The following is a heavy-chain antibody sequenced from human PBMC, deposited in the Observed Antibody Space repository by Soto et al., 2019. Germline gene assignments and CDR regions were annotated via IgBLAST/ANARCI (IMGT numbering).Heavy chain of an antibody. CDR3: ARDSGSYPRYYFDY. CDR1: GGTFSSYA. Sequence: QVQLVQSGAEVKKPGSSVKVSCKASGGTFSSYAISWVRQAPGQGLEWMGGIIPIFGTANYAQKFQGRVTITADESTSTAYMELSSLRSEDTAVYYCARDSGSYPRYYFDYWGQGTLVTVSS. V-gene: IGHV1-69*01. J-gene: IGHJ4*02. D-gene: IGHD1-26*01. CDR2: IIPIFGTA.